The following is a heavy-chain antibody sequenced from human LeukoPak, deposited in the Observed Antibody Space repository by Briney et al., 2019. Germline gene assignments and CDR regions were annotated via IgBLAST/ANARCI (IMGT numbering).Heavy chain of an antibody. J-gene: IGHJ4*02. V-gene: IGHV4-34*01. CDR2: INHSGST. CDR1: GGSFSGYY. Sequence: SETLSLTCAVYGGSFSGYYWSWIRQPPGKGLEWIGEINHSGSTNYNPSLKSRVTISVDTSKNQFSLKLSSVTAADTAVYCCARAGPYYYDSSGYFDYWGQGTLVTVSS. CDR3: ARAGPYYYDSSGYFDY. D-gene: IGHD3-22*01.